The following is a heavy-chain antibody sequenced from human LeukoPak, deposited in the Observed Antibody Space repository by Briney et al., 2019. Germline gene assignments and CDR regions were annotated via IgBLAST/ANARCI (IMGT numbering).Heavy chain of an antibody. V-gene: IGHV4-39*07. D-gene: IGHD3-22*01. CDR2: IYYSGST. J-gene: IGHJ4*02. Sequence: SETLSLTCTVSGGSISSSSYYWGWIRQPPGKGLEWIGSIYYSGSTYYNPSLKSRVTISVDTSKNQFSLKLSSVTAADTAVYYCARGFDDYDSSGYYSVFDYWGQGTLVTVSS. CDR1: GGSISSSSYY. CDR3: ARGFDDYDSSGYYSVFDY.